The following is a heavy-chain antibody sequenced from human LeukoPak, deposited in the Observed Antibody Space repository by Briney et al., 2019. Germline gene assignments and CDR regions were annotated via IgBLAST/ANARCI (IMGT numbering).Heavy chain of an antibody. CDR3: ARAYSSSWYFNWFDP. CDR1: GGSVSTGSYY. J-gene: IGHJ5*02. V-gene: IGHV4-61*09. D-gene: IGHD6-13*01. CDR2: IHTSGTM. Sequence: SETLSLTCTVSGGSVSTGSYYWSWIRQPAGRGLEWIGHIHTSGTMNYNASLKSRVRISVDTSKNQFSLRLSSVTAADTAVYFCARAYSSSWYFNWFDPWGQGTLVTVSS.